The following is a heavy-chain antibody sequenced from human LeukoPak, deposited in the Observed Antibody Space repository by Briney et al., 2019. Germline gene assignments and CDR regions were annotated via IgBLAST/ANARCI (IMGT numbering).Heavy chain of an antibody. CDR3: ATFPRSPYYDFWAGGYYFDY. CDR2: FDPEDGET. D-gene: IGHD3-3*01. Sequence: GASVKVSCKVSGYTLTELSMHWVRQAPGKGLEWMGGFDPEDGETIYAQKFQGRATMTEDTSTDTAYMELSSLRSEDTAVYYCATFPRSPYYDFWAGGYYFDYWGQGTLVTVSS. V-gene: IGHV1-24*01. CDR1: GYTLTELS. J-gene: IGHJ4*02.